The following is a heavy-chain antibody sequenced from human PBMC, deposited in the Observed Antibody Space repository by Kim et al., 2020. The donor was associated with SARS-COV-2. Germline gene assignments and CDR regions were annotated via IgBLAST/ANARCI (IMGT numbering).Heavy chain of an antibody. V-gene: IGHV3-30*18. J-gene: IGHJ6*02. CDR2: ISYDGSNK. D-gene: IGHD1-1*01. CDR3: AKERDGVWNDFYYGMDV. Sequence: GGSLRLSCAASGFTFSSYGMHWVRQAPGKGLEWVAVISYDGSNKYYADSVKGRFTISRDNSKNTLYLQMNSLRAEDTAVYYCAKERDGVWNDFYYGMDVWGQGTTVTVSS. CDR1: GFTFSSYG.